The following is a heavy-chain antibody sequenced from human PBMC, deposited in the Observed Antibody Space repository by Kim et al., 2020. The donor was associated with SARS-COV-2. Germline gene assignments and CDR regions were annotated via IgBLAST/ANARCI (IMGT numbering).Heavy chain of an antibody. CDR3: ARDRGSGWYGYFDY. D-gene: IGHD6-19*01. Sequence: YADSGNVRFTISRDNSKNTLYLQMNSLRAEDTAVYYCARDRGSGWYGYFDYWGQGTLVTVSS. J-gene: IGHJ4*02. V-gene: IGHV3-33*01.